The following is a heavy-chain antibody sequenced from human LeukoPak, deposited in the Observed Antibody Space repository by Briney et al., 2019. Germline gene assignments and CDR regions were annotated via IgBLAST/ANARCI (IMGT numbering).Heavy chain of an antibody. CDR3: ARDPYGSGSSTDY. CDR2: INHSGST. CDR1: GGSFSGYY. J-gene: IGHJ4*02. D-gene: IGHD3-10*01. V-gene: IGHV4-34*01. Sequence: SETLSLTCAVYGGSFSGYYWSWIRQPPGKGLEWIGEINHSGSTNYNPSLKSRVTISVDTSKNQFSLKLSSVTAADTAVYYCARDPYGSGSSTDYWGQGTLVTVSS.